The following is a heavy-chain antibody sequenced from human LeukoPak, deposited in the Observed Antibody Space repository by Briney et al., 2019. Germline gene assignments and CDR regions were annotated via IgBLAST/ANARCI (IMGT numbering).Heavy chain of an antibody. J-gene: IGHJ4*02. Sequence: SQTLSLTCTVSGDSISSGNYYWSWIRQPAGKGLEWIGRIYTSGSTNYNPSLKSRVTISVDTSKNQFSLKLSSVTAADTAVYYCARGWGYDYVWGSYRYSVLYYFDYWGQGTLVTVSS. D-gene: IGHD3-16*02. V-gene: IGHV4-61*02. CDR1: GDSISSGNYY. CDR2: IYTSGST. CDR3: ARGWGYDYVWGSYRYSVLYYFDY.